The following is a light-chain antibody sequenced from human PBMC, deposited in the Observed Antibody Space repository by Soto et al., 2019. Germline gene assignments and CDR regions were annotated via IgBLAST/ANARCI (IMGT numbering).Light chain of an antibody. CDR2: DNN. CDR1: SSNIGNNY. J-gene: IGLJ2*01. V-gene: IGLV1-51*01. CDR3: GTWDSGLIGGI. Sequence: QSVLTQPPSVSAAPGQEVTISCSGSSSNIGNNYVSWYRQLPGTAPRLLIYDNNKRPSGIPDRFSGSKSGTSATLDITGLQTGDEADYYCGTWDSGLIGGIFGGGTKLTVL.